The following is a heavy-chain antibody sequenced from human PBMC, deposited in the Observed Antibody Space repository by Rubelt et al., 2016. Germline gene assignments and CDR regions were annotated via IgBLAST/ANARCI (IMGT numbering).Heavy chain of an antibody. J-gene: IGHJ6*02. Sequence: EVQLVESGGGLVQPGRSLRLSCAASGFTFDDYAMHWVRQAPGKGLEWVSGISWNSGSIGYADSVKGRFTISRDKAKNSLYLQMNSLRAKDTALYYCAKGILRWSVGYGMDVWGQGTTVTVSS. CDR1: GFTFDDYA. V-gene: IGHV3-9*01. D-gene: IGHD4-23*01. CDR3: AKGILRWSVGYGMDV. CDR2: ISWNSGSI.